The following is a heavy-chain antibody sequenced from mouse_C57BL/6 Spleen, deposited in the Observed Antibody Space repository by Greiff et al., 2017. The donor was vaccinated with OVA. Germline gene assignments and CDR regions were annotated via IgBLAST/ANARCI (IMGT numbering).Heavy chain of an antibody. V-gene: IGHV1-54*01. J-gene: IGHJ2*01. D-gene: IGHD4-1*01. CDR2: INPGSGGT. CDR3: ARSDYRRNWDFDY. Sequence: VKLQESGAELVRPGTSVKVSCKASGYAFTNYLIEWVKQRPGQGLEWIGVINPGSGGTNYNEKFKGKATLTADKSSSTAYMQLSSLTSEDSAVYFCARSDYRRNWDFDYWGQGTTLTVSS. CDR1: GYAFTNYL.